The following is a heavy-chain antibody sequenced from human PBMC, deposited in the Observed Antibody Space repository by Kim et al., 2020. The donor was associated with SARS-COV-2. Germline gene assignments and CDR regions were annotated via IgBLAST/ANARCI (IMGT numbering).Heavy chain of an antibody. J-gene: IGHJ4*02. V-gene: IGHV3-43*02. CDR3: AKDIGSWSGYYYVDY. D-gene: IGHD3-3*01. Sequence: GGSLRLSCAASGFTFDDYAMHWVRQAPGKGLEWVSLISGDGGSTYYADSVKGRFTISRDNSKNSLYLQMNSLRTEDTALYYCAKDIGSWSGYYYVDYWGQGTLVTVSS. CDR1: GFTFDDYA. CDR2: ISGDGGST.